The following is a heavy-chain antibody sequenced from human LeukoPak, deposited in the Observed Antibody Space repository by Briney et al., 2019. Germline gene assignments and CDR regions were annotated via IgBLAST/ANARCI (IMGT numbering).Heavy chain of an antibody. CDR1: GDSVSSNSAA. CDR3: ARDLCTSSSCPNNWIDP. CDR2: TYHTSKWYN. J-gene: IGHJ5*02. D-gene: IGHD2-2*01. V-gene: IGHV6-1*01. Sequence: SQTLSLTCAISGDSVSSNSAAWNWIRQSPSRGLEWLGRTYHTSKWYNDYAISVKSRITINPDTSKNQFSLQLNSVTPEDTAVYYCARDLCTSSSCPNNWIDPWGQGTLVTVSS.